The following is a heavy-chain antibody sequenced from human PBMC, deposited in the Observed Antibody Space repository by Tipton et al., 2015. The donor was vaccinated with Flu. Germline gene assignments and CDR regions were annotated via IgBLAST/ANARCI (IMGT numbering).Heavy chain of an antibody. CDR1: GGSISRYY. J-gene: IGHJ4*02. CDR2: THTNGNT. V-gene: IGHV4-4*07. Sequence: GLVKPSETLSLTCTVSGGSISRYYWSWIRQSVGKGPEWIGRTHTNGNTNYNSSFGSRLTMSVDTSKNQFSLKVTSVTAADTAVYYCAKHTAGRSMGDFAYWGQGILVTVSS. CDR3: AKHTAGRSMGDFAY. D-gene: IGHD1-26*01.